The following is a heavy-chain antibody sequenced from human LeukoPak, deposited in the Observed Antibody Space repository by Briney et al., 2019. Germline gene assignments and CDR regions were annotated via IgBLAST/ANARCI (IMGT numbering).Heavy chain of an antibody. CDR3: ARPVCGGDCYPYDC. D-gene: IGHD2-21*02. CDR1: GFSFSSYW. Sequence: GGSLSLSCAASGFSFSSYWMHWVRQAPGKGLVWVSRINNDGSSTSHADSVKGRFTISRDNAKNTLYLQMDSLRAEDTAVYYCARPVCGGDCYPYDCWGQGTLVTVSS. CDR2: INNDGSST. J-gene: IGHJ4*02. V-gene: IGHV3-74*01.